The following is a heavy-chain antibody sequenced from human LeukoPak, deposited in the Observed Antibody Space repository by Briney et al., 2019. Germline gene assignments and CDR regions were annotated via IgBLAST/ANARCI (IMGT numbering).Heavy chain of an antibody. CDR2: IQYDGSNE. D-gene: IGHD2-8*01. Sequence: GGSLRLSCGASGFTFSSYSMHWVRQAPGKGLEWVAYIQYDGSNEQYAHSVKGRFRISRDSSKNILYLQMNSLRAEDTAVYYCAKDRCSNGIGCYYYYMDVWGKGTTVTISS. CDR1: GFTFSSYS. V-gene: IGHV3-30*04. CDR3: AKDRCSNGIGCYYYYMDV. J-gene: IGHJ6*03.